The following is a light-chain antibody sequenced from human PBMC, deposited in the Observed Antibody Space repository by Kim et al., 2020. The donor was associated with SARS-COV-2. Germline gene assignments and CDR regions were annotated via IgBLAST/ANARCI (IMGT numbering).Light chain of an antibody. Sequence: SPGERATLACSASQSITGSYLAWYQQKSGQPPRLLISGASSRAAGIPHRFSGSGSGTDFTLTITTLEPEDFAVYFCQHYGGSPRYTFGQGTKLEI. CDR2: GAS. J-gene: IGKJ2*01. CDR1: QSITGSY. CDR3: QHYGGSPRYT. V-gene: IGKV3-20*01.